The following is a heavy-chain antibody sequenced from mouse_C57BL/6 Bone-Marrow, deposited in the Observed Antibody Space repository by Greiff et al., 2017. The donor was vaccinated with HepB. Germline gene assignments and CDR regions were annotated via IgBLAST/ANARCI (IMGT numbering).Heavy chain of an antibody. J-gene: IGHJ1*03. Sequence: LVESGPELVKPGASVKISCKASGYAFSSSWMNWVKQRPGKGLEWIGRIYPGDGDTNYNGKFKGKATLTADKSSSTAYMHLSSLTSEDSAVYFCARFPFYYGSSYGYFDVWGTGTTVTVSS. CDR1: GYAFSSSW. CDR2: IYPGDGDT. D-gene: IGHD1-1*01. CDR3: ARFPFYYGSSYGYFDV. V-gene: IGHV1-82*01.